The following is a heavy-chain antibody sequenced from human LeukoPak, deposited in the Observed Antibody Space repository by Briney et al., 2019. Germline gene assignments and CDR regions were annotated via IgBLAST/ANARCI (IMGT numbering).Heavy chain of an antibody. CDR3: ATLDMYSCGWYTRSDY. CDR1: GFTFSSYA. Sequence: PGGSLRLSCAASGFTFSSYAMSWVRQAPGKGLEWVSAISGSGGSTYYADSVKGRFTISRDNSKNTLYLQMNSLRAEDTAVYYCATLDMYSCGWYTRSDYWGQGTLVTVSS. D-gene: IGHD6-19*01. CDR2: ISGSGGST. J-gene: IGHJ4*02. V-gene: IGHV3-23*01.